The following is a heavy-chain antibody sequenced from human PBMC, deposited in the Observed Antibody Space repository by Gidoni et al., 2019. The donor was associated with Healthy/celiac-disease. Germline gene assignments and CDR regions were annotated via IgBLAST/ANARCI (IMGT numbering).Heavy chain of an antibody. Sequence: EVQLVESGGGLVQPGRSLRLYCAASGFTVDDYAMHWVRQAPGKGLEWVSGISWNSGSIGYADSVKGRFTISRDNAKNSLYLQMNSMRAEDTALYYCAKAAVAAIDYWGQGTLVTVSS. CDR3: AKAAVAAIDY. CDR1: GFTVDDYA. CDR2: ISWNSGSI. J-gene: IGHJ4*02. D-gene: IGHD6-19*01. V-gene: IGHV3-9*01.